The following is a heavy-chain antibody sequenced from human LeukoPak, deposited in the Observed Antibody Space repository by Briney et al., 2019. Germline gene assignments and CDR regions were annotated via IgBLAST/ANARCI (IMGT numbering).Heavy chain of an antibody. V-gene: IGHV3-21*01. CDR1: GFTFSSKS. CDR2: ISSSSSYI. J-gene: IGHJ6*02. CDR3: ARGYCSSTSCYGYYYYGMDV. Sequence: GGSLRLSCAASGFTFSSKSMNWVRQAPGKGLEWVSSISSSSSYIYYADSVKGRFTISRDNAKNSLYLEMNSLRAEDTAVYYCARGYCSSTSCYGYYYYGMDVWAKGPRSPSP. D-gene: IGHD2-2*01.